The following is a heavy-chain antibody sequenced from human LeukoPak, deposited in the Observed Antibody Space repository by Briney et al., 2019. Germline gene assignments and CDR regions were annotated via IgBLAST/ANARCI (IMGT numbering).Heavy chain of an antibody. CDR2: LYSDGTT. V-gene: IGHV3-66*01. Sequence: PGGSLRLSCAASGFTVSSNYMNWVRQAPGKGLEWVSLLYSDGTTYYADSVKGRFTISRDNSKNTLFLQMNSLRAEDTAVYYCARSRLRGYCSSTSCYEAFDIWGQGTMVTVSS. CDR1: GFTVSSNY. J-gene: IGHJ3*02. CDR3: ARSRLRGYCSSTSCYEAFDI. D-gene: IGHD2-2*01.